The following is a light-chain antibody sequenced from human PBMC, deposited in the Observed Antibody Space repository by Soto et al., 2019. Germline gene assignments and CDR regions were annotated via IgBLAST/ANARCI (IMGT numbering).Light chain of an antibody. V-gene: IGKV1-5*01. Sequence: DIQMTQSPSTLSASVGDRVTITCRASQSISSWLAWYQQKPGKAPTLLIHGASSLESGVPSRFSGSGSGTEFTLTISSLQPDDFATYYCQQYDTFSTFGQGTKVDIK. CDR2: GAS. J-gene: IGKJ1*01. CDR1: QSISSW. CDR3: QQYDTFST.